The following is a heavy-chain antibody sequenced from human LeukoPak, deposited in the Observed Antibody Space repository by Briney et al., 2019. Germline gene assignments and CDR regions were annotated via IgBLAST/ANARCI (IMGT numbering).Heavy chain of an antibody. CDR1: GGSISSGGYY. V-gene: IGHV4-30-2*01. D-gene: IGHD3-3*01. Sequence: PSETLSLTCTVSGGSISSGGYYWSWLRQPPGKGLEWVGYIYHSGSTYYNPSHKSRVTISVDRSKNQFSLKLSSVTAADTAVYYCAREPLSGIFGVTLDAFDIWRQGPMVTVSS. J-gene: IGHJ3*02. CDR2: IYHSGST. CDR3: AREPLSGIFGVTLDAFDI.